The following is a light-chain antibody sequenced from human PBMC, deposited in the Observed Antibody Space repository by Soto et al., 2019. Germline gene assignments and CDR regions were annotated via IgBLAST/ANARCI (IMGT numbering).Light chain of an antibody. J-gene: IGLJ2*01. CDR1: SSNFGSNT. CDR2: SNN. CDR3: VAWDDSLNGYVV. V-gene: IGLV1-44*01. Sequence: QSVLTQPPSASGTPGQRVTISFSGNSSNFGSNTVNWYQQLPGTAPKLVIYSNNQRPSGVPDRFSGSKSGTSASLAISGLQSEDEADYYCVAWDDSLNGYVVFGGGTK.